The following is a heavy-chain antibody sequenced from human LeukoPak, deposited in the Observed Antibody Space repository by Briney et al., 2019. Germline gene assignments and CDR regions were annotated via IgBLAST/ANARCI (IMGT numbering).Heavy chain of an antibody. Sequence: GGSLRLSCAASGFTFSSYWMNWARQAPGKGLEWVASINHNGNVNYYVDSVKGRFTISRDNAKNSLYLQMSNLRAEDTAVYFCARERAVAGQHYFDYWGQGTLVTVSS. CDR3: ARERAVAGQHYFDY. V-gene: IGHV3-7*03. CDR2: INHNGNVN. CDR1: GFTFSSYW. J-gene: IGHJ4*02. D-gene: IGHD6-19*01.